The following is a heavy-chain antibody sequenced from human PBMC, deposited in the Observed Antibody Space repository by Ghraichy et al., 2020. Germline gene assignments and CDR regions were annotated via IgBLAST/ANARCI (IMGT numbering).Heavy chain of an antibody. CDR1: GGTFSSYA. Sequence: SVKVSCKASGGTFSSYAISWVRQAPGQGLEWMGGIIPIFGTANYAQKFQGRVTITADESTSTAYMELSSLRSEDTAMYYCAKDSSGYYSGWFDPWGQGTLVTVSS. D-gene: IGHD3-22*01. CDR2: IIPIFGTA. CDR3: AKDSSGYYSGWFDP. J-gene: IGHJ5*02. V-gene: IGHV1-69*13.